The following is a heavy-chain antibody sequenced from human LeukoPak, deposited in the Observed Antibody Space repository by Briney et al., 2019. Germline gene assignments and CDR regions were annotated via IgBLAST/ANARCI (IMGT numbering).Heavy chain of an antibody. D-gene: IGHD6-19*01. J-gene: IGHJ6*02. Sequence: QPGGSLRLSCAASGFTFSSYWMHWVRQAPGKGLVWVSRINSDGSSTSYADSVKGRFTISRDNAKNTLYLQMNSLRAEDTAVYYCARAGFFGSVAVACYYYYGMDVWGQGTTITVS. V-gene: IGHV3-74*01. CDR2: INSDGSST. CDR3: ARAGFFGSVAVACYYYYGMDV. CDR1: GFTFSSYW.